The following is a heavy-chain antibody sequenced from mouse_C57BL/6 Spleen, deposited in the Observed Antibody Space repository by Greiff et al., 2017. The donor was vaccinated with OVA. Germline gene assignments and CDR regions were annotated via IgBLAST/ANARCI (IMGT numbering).Heavy chain of an antibody. D-gene: IGHD1-1*01. V-gene: IGHV5-6*01. Sequence: EVKLVESGGDLVKPGGSLKLSCAASGFTFSSYGMSWVRQTPDTRLAWVATISSGGSYTYSPDSVKGRFTISRATANNTLYLQMSRLKSEDTAMYYCARQDTTVVAKGYFDYWGQGTTLTVAS. CDR2: ISSGGSYT. CDR3: ARQDTTVVAKGYFDY. J-gene: IGHJ2*01. CDR1: GFTFSSYG.